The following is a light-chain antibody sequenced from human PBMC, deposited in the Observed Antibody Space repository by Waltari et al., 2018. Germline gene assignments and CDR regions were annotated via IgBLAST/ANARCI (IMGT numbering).Light chain of an antibody. Sequence: QSVLTQPPSVSGAPGQRVTISCTGSGSNIGAGYDVHWYQQPPRAAPKLLIYGGITRPLGGPSRFFGSTSGSSASLAITGLQAEDEADYYCRSYAARLSVVFGGGTKLTVL. CDR2: GGI. J-gene: IGLJ3*02. CDR3: RSYAARLSVV. CDR1: GSNIGAGYD. V-gene: IGLV1-40*01.